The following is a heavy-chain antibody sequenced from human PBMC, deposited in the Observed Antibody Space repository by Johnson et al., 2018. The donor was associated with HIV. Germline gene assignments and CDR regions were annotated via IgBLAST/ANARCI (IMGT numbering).Heavy chain of an antibody. D-gene: IGHD6-13*01. CDR1: GFTFSDYY. J-gene: IGHJ3*02. Sequence: QVQLVESGGGLVKPGGSLRLSCAASGFTFSDYYMSWIRQAPGRGLEWVSHISSSGSTIYYADSVKGRFTISRDNAKNSLHLQMNSLRAEDTAVYYCARNLRQLDPDAFDIWGQGTVVTVSS. CDR3: ARNLRQLDPDAFDI. CDR2: ISSSGSTI. V-gene: IGHV3-11*04.